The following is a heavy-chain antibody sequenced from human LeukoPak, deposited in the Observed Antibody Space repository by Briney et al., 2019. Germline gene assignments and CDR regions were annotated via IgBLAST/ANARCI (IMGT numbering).Heavy chain of an antibody. D-gene: IGHD5-12*01. J-gene: IGHJ6*03. CDR3: ARVLRGYSGYGPYYYMDV. V-gene: IGHV1-18*01. Sequence: GASVKVSCKASGYTFTSYGISWVRQAPGQGVEWMGWISAYNGNTNYAQKLQGRVTMTTDTSTSTAYMELRSLRSDDTAVYYCARVLRGYSGYGPYYYMDVWGKGTTVTISS. CDR1: GYTFTSYG. CDR2: ISAYNGNT.